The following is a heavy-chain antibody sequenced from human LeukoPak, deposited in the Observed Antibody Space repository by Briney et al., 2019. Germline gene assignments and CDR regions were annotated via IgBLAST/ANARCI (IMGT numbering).Heavy chain of an antibody. J-gene: IGHJ3*01. Sequence: PGGSLRLSCAASGFTFSSYAMSWVRQAPGKGLEWVGEIYNSGTTYYSPSLKSRVSISVDTSKNQFSLNLRSVTAADTAVYYCVRRLRSSGVYPGTFDVWGQGIMITVSS. V-gene: IGHV4-34*08. D-gene: IGHD3-10*01. CDR2: IYNSGTT. CDR1: GFTFSSYA. CDR3: VRRLRSSGVYPGTFDV.